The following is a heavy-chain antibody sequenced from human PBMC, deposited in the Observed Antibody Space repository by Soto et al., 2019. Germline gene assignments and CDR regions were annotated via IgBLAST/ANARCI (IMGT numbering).Heavy chain of an antibody. D-gene: IGHD3-3*01. CDR3: ARAIRDYEFWSGYPGPFDY. Sequence: PSETLSLTCTVSGGSISSGDYYWSWIRQPPGKGLEWIGYIYYSGSTYYNPSLKSRVTISVDTSKNQFSLKLSSVTAADTAVYYCARAIRDYEFWSGYPGPFDYWGQGTLVTASS. CDR2: IYYSGST. V-gene: IGHV4-30-4*01. J-gene: IGHJ4*02. CDR1: GGSISSGDYY.